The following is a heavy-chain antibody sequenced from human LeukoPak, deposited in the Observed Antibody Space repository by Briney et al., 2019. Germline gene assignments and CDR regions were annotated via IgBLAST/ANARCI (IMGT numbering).Heavy chain of an antibody. V-gene: IGHV3-23*01. CDR3: TKDLSTNRLPFDY. Sequence: GGSLRLSCAASGFIFSSYTMGWVRQAPGKGLVWVSSISGSGVNTWYAVSVKGRFTISRDNSKNTLFLQMNSLQVEDTAIYYCTKDLSTNRLPFDYWGQGVQVSVSS. CDR1: GFIFSSYT. CDR2: ISGSGVNT. J-gene: IGHJ4*02.